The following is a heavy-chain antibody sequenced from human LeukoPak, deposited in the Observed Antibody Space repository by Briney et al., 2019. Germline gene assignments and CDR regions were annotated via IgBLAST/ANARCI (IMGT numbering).Heavy chain of an antibody. Sequence: GGSLRLSCAASGFTFSSFWMHWVRQAPGKGLEWVSSISSSSSYIYYADSVKGRFTISRDNAKNSLYLQMNSLRAEDTAVYYCARATHDSSGPQGGYYYYYYMDVWGKGTTVTVSS. CDR2: ISSSSSYI. D-gene: IGHD3-22*01. V-gene: IGHV3-21*01. CDR1: GFTFSSFW. J-gene: IGHJ6*03. CDR3: ARATHDSSGPQGGYYYYYYMDV.